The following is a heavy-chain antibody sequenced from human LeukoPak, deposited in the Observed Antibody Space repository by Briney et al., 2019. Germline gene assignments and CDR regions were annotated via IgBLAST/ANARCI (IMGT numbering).Heavy chain of an antibody. V-gene: IGHV3-23*01. J-gene: IGHJ3*02. CDR1: GFTFSSYA. Sequence: GGSLRLSCATSGFTFSSYAMSWVRQAPGKGLEWASAISGSGGSTYYADSVKGRFTISRDNSKNTLYLQMNSLRAEDTAVYYCAKYPQGGTDAFDIWGQGIMVTVSS. CDR2: ISGSGGST. D-gene: IGHD1-1*01. CDR3: AKYPQGGTDAFDI.